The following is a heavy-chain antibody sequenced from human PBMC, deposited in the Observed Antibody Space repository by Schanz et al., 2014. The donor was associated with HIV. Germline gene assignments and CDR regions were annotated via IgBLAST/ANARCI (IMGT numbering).Heavy chain of an antibody. CDR1: GYTFTDYY. J-gene: IGHJ6*02. V-gene: IGHV1-69*06. CDR3: ARGECDFWSGYCPHFHYFDLDV. Sequence: QVQLVQSGAEVKKPGASVKVSCKASGYTFTDYYIHWVRQAPGQGLEWMGGIIPVFGTTNYAQKFQGRVTITADKSTSTAYMELSSLRSEDTAVYYCARGECDFWSGYCPHFHYFDLDVWGPGTSVTVSS. CDR2: IIPVFGTT. D-gene: IGHD3-3*01.